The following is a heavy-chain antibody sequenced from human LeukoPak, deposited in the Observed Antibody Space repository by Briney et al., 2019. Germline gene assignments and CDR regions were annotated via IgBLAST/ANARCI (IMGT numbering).Heavy chain of an antibody. CDR1: GYSFTSYW. Sequence: NRGESLKISCKGSGYSFTSYWIGWVRQMPGKGLEWMGIIYPGDSDTRYSPSFQGQVTISADKSISTAYLQWSSLKASDTAMYYCARRIYCSSTSCYPNWFDPWGQGTLVTVSS. CDR2: IYPGDSDT. V-gene: IGHV5-51*01. D-gene: IGHD2-2*01. CDR3: ARRIYCSSTSCYPNWFDP. J-gene: IGHJ5*02.